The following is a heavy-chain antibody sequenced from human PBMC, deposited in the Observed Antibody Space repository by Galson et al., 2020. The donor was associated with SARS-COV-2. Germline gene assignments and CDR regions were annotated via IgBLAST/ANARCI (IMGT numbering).Heavy chain of an antibody. CDR2: ISAYNGDT. J-gene: IGHJ6*02. CDR1: GYTFTSYG. V-gene: IGHV1-18*04. CDR3: ARIDCSSTSCLPPSYYGMDV. D-gene: IGHD2-2*01. Sequence: ASVKVSCKASGYTFTSYGISWVRQAPGQGLEWMGWISAYNGDTNYAQKLQGRDTMTTETSTSTAYMELRSLRSDDTAVYYCARIDCSSTSCLPPSYYGMDVWGQGTTVTVSS.